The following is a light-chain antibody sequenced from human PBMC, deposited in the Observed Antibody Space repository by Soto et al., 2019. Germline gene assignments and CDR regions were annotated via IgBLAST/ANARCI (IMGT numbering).Light chain of an antibody. Sequence: DIQMTRSPSTLSGSVGDRVSITFRASQTISSWLAWYQQKPGKAPKLLIYKASTLKSGVPSRFSGSGSGTEFTLTISSLQPDDFATYYCQHYNSYSEAFGQGTKVDIK. CDR2: KAS. V-gene: IGKV1-5*03. CDR1: QTISSW. CDR3: QHYNSYSEA. J-gene: IGKJ1*01.